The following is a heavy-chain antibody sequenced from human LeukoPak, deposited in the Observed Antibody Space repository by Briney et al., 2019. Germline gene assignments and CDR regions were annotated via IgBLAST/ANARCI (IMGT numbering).Heavy chain of an antibody. Sequence: PGGSLRLSCAASGFTFRSYSMSWVRQAPGKGLEWVAFSSSSGNYIYYADSVKGRFIISRDNAKSSLDLQLNSLRAEDTALYYCARGQQLDYWGQGTLVTVSS. CDR3: ARGQQLDY. D-gene: IGHD6-13*01. CDR1: GFTFRSYS. J-gene: IGHJ4*02. CDR2: SSSSGNYI. V-gene: IGHV3-21*01.